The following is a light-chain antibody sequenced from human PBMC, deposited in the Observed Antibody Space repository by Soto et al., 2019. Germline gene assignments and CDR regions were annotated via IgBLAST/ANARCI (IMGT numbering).Light chain of an antibody. CDR2: EVT. J-gene: IGLJ1*01. V-gene: IGLV2-23*02. CDR1: SSDFGTYNL. Sequence: QSVLTQPASVSGSPGQSITISCTGTSSDFGTYNLVSWYQQHPGKAPKLMIYEVTRRPSGVSNRFSGSKSGNTASLTISGLQAEDEADYYCCSHAGSTTFYIFGFGTKVTVL. CDR3: CSHAGSTTFYI.